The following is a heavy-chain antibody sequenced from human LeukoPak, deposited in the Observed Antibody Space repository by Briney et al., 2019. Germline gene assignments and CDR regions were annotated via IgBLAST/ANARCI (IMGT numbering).Heavy chain of an antibody. J-gene: IGHJ4*02. V-gene: IGHV1-69*04. CDR1: GGTFSSYA. Sequence: WASVKVSCKASGGTFSSYAISWVRQAPGQGLEWMGRIIPILGIANYAQTFRGRVTITADKSTSIHYMELRSLRSEETAVYYRERGGEYYDYVWGSHPDVKIDYWGQGTLVTVSS. CDR3: ERGGEYYDYVWGSHPDVKIDY. CDR2: IIPILGIA. D-gene: IGHD3-16*01.